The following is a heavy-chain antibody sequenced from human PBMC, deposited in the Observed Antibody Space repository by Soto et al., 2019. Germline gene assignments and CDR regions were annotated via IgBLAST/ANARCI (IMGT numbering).Heavy chain of an antibody. CDR2: IIPILGIA. CDR1: GGTFSSYT. D-gene: IGHD3-16*01. CDR3: ARGDYDVEGYYYYMDV. J-gene: IGHJ6*03. Sequence: ASVKVSCKASGGTFSSYTISWVRQAPGQGLEWMGRIIPILGIANYAQKFQGRVTITADKSTSTAYMELSSLRSEDTAVYYCARGDYDVEGYYYYMDVWGKGTTVTVSS. V-gene: IGHV1-69*02.